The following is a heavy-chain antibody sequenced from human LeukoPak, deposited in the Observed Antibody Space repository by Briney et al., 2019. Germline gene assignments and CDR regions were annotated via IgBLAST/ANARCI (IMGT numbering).Heavy chain of an antibody. CDR1: GFTIGTNS. J-gene: IGHJ1*01. Sequence: GGSLRLSCAASGFTIGTNSMSWVRQSPGKGLEWVSVIYSGGSTYYADSVNGRFTISRDNSRNTLFLQMNSLRAEDTALYYCASAREYCGSAECYEYFQHWGQGTLVTVSS. CDR3: ASAREYCGSAECYEYFQH. CDR2: IYSGGST. V-gene: IGHV3-53*01. D-gene: IGHD2-21*01.